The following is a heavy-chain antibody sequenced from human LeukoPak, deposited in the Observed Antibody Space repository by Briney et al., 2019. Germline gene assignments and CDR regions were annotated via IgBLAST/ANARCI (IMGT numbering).Heavy chain of an antibody. CDR1: GFSFSSYG. Sequence: PGGSLRLSCAASGFSFSSYGMYWVRQAPGKGLEWVAFIRYDGSKKYYADSVKGRFTISRDNSKNTLNLQMNSLRAEDTAVYYCAKVTIAAAGTYFDYWGQGTLVTVSS. D-gene: IGHD6-13*01. CDR2: IRYDGSKK. V-gene: IGHV3-30*02. CDR3: AKVTIAAAGTYFDY. J-gene: IGHJ4*02.